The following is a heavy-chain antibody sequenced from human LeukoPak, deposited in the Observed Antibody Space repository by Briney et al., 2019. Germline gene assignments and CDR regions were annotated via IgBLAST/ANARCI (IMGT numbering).Heavy chain of an antibody. CDR2: ISSSGSTI. D-gene: IGHD6-6*01. V-gene: IGHV3-11*04. CDR3: ARDRAYSISSFGRSVDY. CDR1: GGPISSDDSY. Sequence: LSLTCTVSGGPISSDDSYWSWIRQAPGKGLEWISYISSSGSTIYYADSVKGRFTISRDNAKNSLYLQMNSLRAEDTAVYYCARDRAYSISSFGRSVDYWGQGTLVIVSS. J-gene: IGHJ4*02.